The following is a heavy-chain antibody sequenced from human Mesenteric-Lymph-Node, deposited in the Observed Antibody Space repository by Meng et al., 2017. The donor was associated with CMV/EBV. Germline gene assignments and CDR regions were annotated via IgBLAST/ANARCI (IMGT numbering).Heavy chain of an antibody. D-gene: IGHD4-23*01. CDR2: IYYSGST. CDR1: GSNSSGDYY. CDR3: ARDLLRGNSDLGWFDP. Sequence: GSNSSGDYYWRWIRQPPGKGLEWIGYIYYSGSTYYNPSLKSRVTISVDTSKNQFSLKLSSVTAADTAVYYCARDLLRGNSDLGWFDPWGQGTLVTVSS. J-gene: IGHJ5*02. V-gene: IGHV4-30-4*08.